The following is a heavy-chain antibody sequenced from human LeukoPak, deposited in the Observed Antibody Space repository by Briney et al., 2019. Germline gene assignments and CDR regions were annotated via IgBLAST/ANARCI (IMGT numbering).Heavy chain of an antibody. J-gene: IGHJ4*02. CDR3: VRDPSEAADFFFDS. CDR2: VNHRGIT. Sequence: SETLSLTCTVSHYFISDGAFWGWIRQPPGKGLEWVANVNHRGITFYNPSLESRVAISVDTSKNRFFLRVTSVTAADTAIYYCVRDPSEAADFFFDSWGQGTLVTVSS. V-gene: IGHV4-38-2*02. CDR1: HYFISDGAF. D-gene: IGHD2-21*02.